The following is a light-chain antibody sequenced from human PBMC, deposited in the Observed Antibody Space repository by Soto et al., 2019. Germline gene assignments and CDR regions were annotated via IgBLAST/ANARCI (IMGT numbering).Light chain of an antibody. J-gene: IGKJ4*01. Sequence: EIVMTQSPATLSVSPGERVTLSCRASQSVSSNLAWYQQKPGQAPRLLIYGASSRATGIPARLSGSGSGTEFTLTISSLQSEDFVVYYCQHYNNWPFTFGGGTKVDIK. CDR1: QSVSSN. V-gene: IGKV3-15*01. CDR3: QHYNNWPFT. CDR2: GAS.